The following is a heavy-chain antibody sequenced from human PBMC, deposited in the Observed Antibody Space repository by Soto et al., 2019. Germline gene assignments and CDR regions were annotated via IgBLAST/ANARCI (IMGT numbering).Heavy chain of an antibody. J-gene: IGHJ6*03. V-gene: IGHV5-51*01. CDR1: GYSFISYW. CDR3: ARQSLYSVYDLDYYYYTDV. Sequence: AESLKISCKVSGYSFISYWIGWVRQMPGKGLEWMGIIYPGDSDTRYSPSFQGQVTISADKSISTAYLQWSSLKASDTAMYYCARQSLYSVYDLDYYYYTDVWGKGTTDIVSS. D-gene: IGHD5-12*01. CDR2: IYPGDSDT.